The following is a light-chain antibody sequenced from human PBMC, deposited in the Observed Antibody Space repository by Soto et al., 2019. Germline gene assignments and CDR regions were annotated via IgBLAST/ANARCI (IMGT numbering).Light chain of an antibody. J-gene: IGKJ1*01. V-gene: IGKV1-39*01. CDR3: QQSYSSPPT. CDR1: QSISNH. CDR2: AAS. Sequence: DIQMTQSPSSLSASVEDRVIITCRASQSISNHLHWYQQKPGKAPKLLIFAASSLQRGVPSRFSGSRSGPDFTLTISSLQPEDFATYYCQQSYSSPPTFGQGTKVEIK.